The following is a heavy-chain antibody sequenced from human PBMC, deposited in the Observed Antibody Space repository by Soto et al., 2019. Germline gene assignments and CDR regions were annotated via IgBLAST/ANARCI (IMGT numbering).Heavy chain of an antibody. CDR1: GFTFSSYA. Sequence: EVQLLESGGGLVQPGGSLRLSCAASGFTFSSYAMTWVRRAPGKGLDWVSAISGSGNTTYYADSVKGRFTISRDSSKNTLYLQMNSLRAEDTAVYFCAKDLSSSWYPQYWGQGTLVTVSS. CDR2: ISGSGNTT. J-gene: IGHJ4*02. V-gene: IGHV3-23*01. D-gene: IGHD6-13*01. CDR3: AKDLSSSWYPQY.